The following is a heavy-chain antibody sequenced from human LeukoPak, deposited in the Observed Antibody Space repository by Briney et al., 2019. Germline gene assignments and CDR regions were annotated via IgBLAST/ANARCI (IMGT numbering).Heavy chain of an antibody. CDR2: INPSGGST. Sequence: ASVKVSCKASGYTFTRYDMHWLLQAPGQGLEWMGIINPSGGSTSYAQKFQGRVTMTRDMFTSTVYMELSSLRSEDTAVYYCARVDPDYDFWSGYYFDYWGQGTLVTVSS. D-gene: IGHD3-3*01. CDR3: ARVDPDYDFWSGYYFDY. J-gene: IGHJ4*02. CDR1: GYTFTRYD. V-gene: IGHV1-46*01.